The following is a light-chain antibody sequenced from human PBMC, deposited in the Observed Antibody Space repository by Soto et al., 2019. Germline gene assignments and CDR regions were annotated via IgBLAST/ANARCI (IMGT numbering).Light chain of an antibody. CDR3: QQYGSSRT. CDR1: QSVSGSY. Sequence: EIVFTQSSGTLSLSPGERATLPCRASQSVSGSYLAWYQQKPGQAPRLLIYGASSRATGIPDRFSGSGSGTDFTLTISGLEPEDFAVYYCQQYGSSRTFGQGTKVDIK. CDR2: GAS. V-gene: IGKV3-20*01. J-gene: IGKJ1*01.